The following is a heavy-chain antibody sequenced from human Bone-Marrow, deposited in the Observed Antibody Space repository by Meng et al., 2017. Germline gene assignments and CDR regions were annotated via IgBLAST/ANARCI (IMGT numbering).Heavy chain of an antibody. CDR3: SGQVDY. CDR1: GFTFSNVW. J-gene: IGHJ4*01. V-gene: IGHV3-15*01. Sequence: GESLKISCAASGFTFSNVWMTWVRQAPGKGLEWVGRMKSNVDGGTVDYAAAVKVRFFISSDDSESTFYLQMNSLKTEGTTVYCCSGQVDYWGHGTLVTVSS. CDR2: MKSNVDGGTV.